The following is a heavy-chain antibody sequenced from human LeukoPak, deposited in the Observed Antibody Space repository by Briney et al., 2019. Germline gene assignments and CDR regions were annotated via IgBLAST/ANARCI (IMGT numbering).Heavy chain of an antibody. J-gene: IGHJ6*02. CDR2: INHSGST. D-gene: IGHD5-18*01. CDR1: GGSFSGYY. Sequence: SQTLSLTCAVYGGSFSGYYWSWIRQPPGKWLEWIGEINHSGSTNYNPSLKSRVTISVDTSKNQFSLKLSSVTAADTAVYYCASLRRGYSYGPNYYYYYGMDVWGQGTTVTVSS. V-gene: IGHV4-34*01. CDR3: ASLRRGYSYGPNYYYYYGMDV.